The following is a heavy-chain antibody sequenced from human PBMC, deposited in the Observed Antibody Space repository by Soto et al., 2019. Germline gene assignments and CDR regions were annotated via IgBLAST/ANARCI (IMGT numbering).Heavy chain of an antibody. CDR1: GFDFTNSW. J-gene: IGHJ4*02. D-gene: IGHD5-18*01. CDR3: TRDQRYSSAV. Sequence: EVQLVESGGGLVQPGGSLRLSCAASGFDFTNSWMHWVRQATGKGLVWVSHVNSDGSITTYADSVKGRFTISRDNAKNTVYLQMNSLRVEDTAVYYCTRDQRYSSAVWGQGTLVTVSS. V-gene: IGHV3-74*01. CDR2: VNSDGSIT.